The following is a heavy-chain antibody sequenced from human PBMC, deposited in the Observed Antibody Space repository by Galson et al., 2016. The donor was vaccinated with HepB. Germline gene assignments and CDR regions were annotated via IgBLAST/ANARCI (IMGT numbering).Heavy chain of an antibody. CDR1: GGSLTSRNYS. CDR3: ARDFFSPMTRDVDYSFGMDV. D-gene: IGHD2-21*02. CDR2: IHFSGTT. J-gene: IGHJ6*02. V-gene: IGHV4-61*01. Sequence: SETLSLTCTVSGGAVSGGSLTSRNYSWNWVRQSPGKGLEWIGKIHFSGTTNYSPSLKSRVAILRDTSNNQFSLRLSSVTAADSGVYFCARDFFSPMTRDVDYSFGMDVWGQGTTVTVSS.